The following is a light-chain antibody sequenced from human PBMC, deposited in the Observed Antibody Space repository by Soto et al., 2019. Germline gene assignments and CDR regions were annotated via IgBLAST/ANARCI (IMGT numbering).Light chain of an antibody. J-gene: IGLJ1*01. V-gene: IGLV7-46*01. CDR3: LLSYNGPYV. CDR2: DTT. Sequence: QAVVTQEPSLTVSPGGTVTLTCGSSTGAVTNGHYPYWFQQKPGHAPRTLIYDTTNRHSWTPARFSGSLRGGKAALTLSGAQPEDEAEYYCLLSYNGPYVFGTGTKVTAL. CDR1: TGAVTNGHY.